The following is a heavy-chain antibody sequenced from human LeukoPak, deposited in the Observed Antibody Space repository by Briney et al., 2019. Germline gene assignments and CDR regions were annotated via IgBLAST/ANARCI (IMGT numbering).Heavy chain of an antibody. CDR1: GYTFTSYY. CDR3: ARPYCSSTSCQRPFDY. Sequence: PVKFSCKASGYTFTSYYMHWVRQAPGQGLEWMGIINPSGGSTSYAQKFQGRVTMTRDTSTSTVYMELSSLRSEDTAVYYCARPYCSSTSCQRPFDYWGQGTLVTVSS. V-gene: IGHV1-46*01. CDR2: INPSGGST. J-gene: IGHJ4*02. D-gene: IGHD2-2*01.